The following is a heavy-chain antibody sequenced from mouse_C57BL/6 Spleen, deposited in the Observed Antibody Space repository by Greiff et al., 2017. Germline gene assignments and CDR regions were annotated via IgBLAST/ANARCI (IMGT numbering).Heavy chain of an antibody. D-gene: IGHD1-1*01. CDR3: ARGDGRGFDY. CDR1: GYTFTDYY. J-gene: IGHJ2*01. Sequence: EVQLQQSGPELVKPGASVKISCKASGYTFTDYYMNWVKQSHGKSLEWIGDINPNNGGTSYNQKFKGKATLTVDKSSSTAYMELRSLTSEDSAVYYCARGDGRGFDYWGQGTTLTVSS. V-gene: IGHV1-26*01. CDR2: INPNNGGT.